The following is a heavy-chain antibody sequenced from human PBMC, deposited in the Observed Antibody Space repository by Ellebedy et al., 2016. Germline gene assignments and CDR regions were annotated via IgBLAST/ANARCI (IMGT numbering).Heavy chain of an antibody. Sequence: ETLSLTCAASGFTFSSYWMHWVRQAPGKGLVWVSRINSDGSSTSYADSVKGRFTISRDNSKNTLYLQMNSLRAEDTAVYYCARGMATTTHYFDYWGQGTLVTVSS. D-gene: IGHD5-12*01. J-gene: IGHJ4*02. CDR2: INSDGSST. V-gene: IGHV3-74*01. CDR1: GFTFSSYW. CDR3: ARGMATTTHYFDY.